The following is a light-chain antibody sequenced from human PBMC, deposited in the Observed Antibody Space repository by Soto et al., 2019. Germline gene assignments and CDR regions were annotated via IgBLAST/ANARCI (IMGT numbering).Light chain of an antibody. CDR2: DAS. CDR3: QQYNRYSRT. CDR1: QSISSW. J-gene: IGKJ1*01. V-gene: IGKV1-5*01. Sequence: DIQMNQSPSSLSASVGDRVTVTCRASQSISSWLAWYQQKPGKAPNLLIYDASSLESGVSSRFSGSGSGTEFTLTISSLQPDDFATYYCQQYNRYSRTFGQGTKVDIK.